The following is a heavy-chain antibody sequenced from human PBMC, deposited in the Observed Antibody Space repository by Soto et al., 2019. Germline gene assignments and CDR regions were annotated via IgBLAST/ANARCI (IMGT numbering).Heavy chain of an antibody. D-gene: IGHD2-21*02. J-gene: IGHJ4*02. CDR2: INSDETIT. V-gene: IGHV3-74*01. Sequence: GGSLRLSCAASGVTFSDYWMHWVRQSPGKGLVWVSRINSDETITSYANSVKGRSTISRDNAKHTLYLQMSSLSVEDTALYYCVCFECGRTAVVTAMEANDYWGQGTLVTVSS. CDR1: GVTFSDYW. CDR3: VCFECGRTAVVTAMEANDY.